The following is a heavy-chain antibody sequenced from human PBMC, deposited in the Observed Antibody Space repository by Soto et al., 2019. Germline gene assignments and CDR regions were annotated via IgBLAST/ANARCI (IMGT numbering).Heavy chain of an antibody. CDR3: ARSTRSSSWAYGYYYGMDV. CDR2: INAGNGNT. J-gene: IGHJ6*02. D-gene: IGHD6-13*01. V-gene: IGHV1-3*01. CDR1: GYTFTSYA. Sequence: ASVKVSFNASGYTFTSYAMHWVCQATGQRLEWMGWINAGNGNTKYAQKFQGRVTITRDTSASTAYMELSSLRSEDTAVYYCARSTRSSSWAYGYYYGMDVWGQGTKVTVSS.